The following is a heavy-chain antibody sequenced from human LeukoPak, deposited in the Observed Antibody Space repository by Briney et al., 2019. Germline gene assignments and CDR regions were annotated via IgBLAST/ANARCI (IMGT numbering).Heavy chain of an antibody. Sequence: GRSLRLSCAASGFTFSSYGMHWVRQAPGKGLEWVAVISYDGSNKYYADSVKGRITISRDNSKNTLYLQMNSLRAEDTAVYYCSRSGIVVAAFDYWGQGTLVTVSS. J-gene: IGHJ4*02. V-gene: IGHV3-30*03. CDR1: GFTFSSYG. CDR3: SRSGIVVAAFDY. D-gene: IGHD3-22*01. CDR2: ISYDGSNK.